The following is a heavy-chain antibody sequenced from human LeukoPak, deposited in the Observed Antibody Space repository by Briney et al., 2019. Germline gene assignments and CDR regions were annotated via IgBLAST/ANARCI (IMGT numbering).Heavy chain of an antibody. D-gene: IGHD3-16*02. Sequence: GGSLRLSCAASGFTFSSYSMNWVRQAPGKGLEWVSSISSSSSYIHYAESVKGRFTISRDNAKNSLYLQMNSLRAEDTAVYYCARAYYDYVWGSYRPPLDWGQGTLVTVSS. CDR1: GFTFSSYS. CDR3: ARAYYDYVWGSYRPPLD. CDR2: ISSSSSYI. V-gene: IGHV3-21*01. J-gene: IGHJ4*02.